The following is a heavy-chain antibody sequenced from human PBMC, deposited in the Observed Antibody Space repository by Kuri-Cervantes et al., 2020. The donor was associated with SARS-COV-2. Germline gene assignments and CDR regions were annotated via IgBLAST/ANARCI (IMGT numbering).Heavy chain of an antibody. J-gene: IGHJ5*02. V-gene: IGHV3-33*01. CDR2: IWYDGSNK. D-gene: IGHD2-15*01. CDR3: ARVPNCDSGSCYSWFDP. CDR1: GFTFSSYG. Sequence: GESLKISCAASGFTFSSYGMHWVRQAPGKGLEWVAVIWYDGSNKYYADSVKGRFTISRDNAKNTLYLQMNNLRGEDTAVYYCARVPNCDSGSCYSWFDPWGQGTLVTVSS.